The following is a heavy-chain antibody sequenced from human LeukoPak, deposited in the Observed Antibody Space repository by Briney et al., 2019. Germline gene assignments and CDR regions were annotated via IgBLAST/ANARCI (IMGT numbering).Heavy chain of an antibody. D-gene: IGHD5-18*01. J-gene: IGHJ4*02. V-gene: IGHV3-33*01. CDR1: GFTFSSYG. CDR3: ASGYPAYFDY. CDR2: IWYDGSNK. Sequence: GRSLRLSCAASGFTFSSYGMHWVRQAPGKGLEWVAVIWYDGSNKYYADSVKGRFTISRDNSKNTLYLQMNSLRAEDTAVYYCASGYPAYFDYWGQGTLVTVSS.